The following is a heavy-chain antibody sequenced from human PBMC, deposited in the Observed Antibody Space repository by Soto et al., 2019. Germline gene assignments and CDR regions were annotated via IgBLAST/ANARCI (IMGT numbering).Heavy chain of an antibody. V-gene: IGHV4-39*01. CDR3: GRKTPVAGTE. D-gene: IGHD6-19*01. Sequence: QLQLQESGPGLVRPLETLSLPCTVSGGSIGSNNYYWAWIRQPPGKGLEWIGSIYYTGSTYYNPSLRSRVSISVDTSKNQFSLNLNSVTAADTAQYYCGRKTPVAGTEWGQGPLVTVSA. CDR2: IYYTGST. J-gene: IGHJ4*02. CDR1: GGSIGSNNYY.